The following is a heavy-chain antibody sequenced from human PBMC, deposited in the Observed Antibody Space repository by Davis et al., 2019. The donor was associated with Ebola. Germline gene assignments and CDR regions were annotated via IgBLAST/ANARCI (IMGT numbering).Heavy chain of an antibody. CDR2: VYYSGST. CDR3: ARRSSAYYYVNY. Sequence: SETLSLTCTVSGGSINNYYWSWIRQPPGKGLEWIGNVYYSGSTNYNPSLKSRVTISVDTSENQFSLKLCSVTAADTAMYYCARRSSAYYYVNYWGRGTLVTVSS. CDR1: GGSINNYY. D-gene: IGHD3-10*02. V-gene: IGHV4-59*08. J-gene: IGHJ4*02.